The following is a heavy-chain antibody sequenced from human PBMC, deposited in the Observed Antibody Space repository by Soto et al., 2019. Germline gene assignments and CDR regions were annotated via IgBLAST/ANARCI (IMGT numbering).Heavy chain of an antibody. Sequence: EVQLLESGGGLVQPGGSLRLSCAASGFTFSTYAMTWVRQAPGKGLEWVSTISGSGGSTYYADSVKGRFTISRDNSKNTLYLQMISLRAEDTAVYYCAKDGLDYDFWSGSFPGFDRWGQGALVTVSS. CDR3: AKDGLDYDFWSGSFPGFDR. CDR2: ISGSGGST. V-gene: IGHV3-23*01. J-gene: IGHJ5*02. D-gene: IGHD3-3*01. CDR1: GFTFSTYA.